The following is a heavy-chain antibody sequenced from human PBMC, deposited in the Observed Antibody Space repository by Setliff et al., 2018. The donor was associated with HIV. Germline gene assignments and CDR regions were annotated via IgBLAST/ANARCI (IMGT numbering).Heavy chain of an antibody. V-gene: IGHV4-59*01. CDR3: ANMGGRYVGYFES. D-gene: IGHD3-16*01. CDR2: IYSSGST. J-gene: IGHJ4*02. Sequence: SETLSLTCSVSGVSISNYYWSWIRQPPGKGLEWIGFIYSSGSTNYNPSLKSRVTISVDTSKMQFSLKLTSVSAADTAVYYCANMGGRYVGYFESWGQGTLVTVSS. CDR1: GVSISNYY.